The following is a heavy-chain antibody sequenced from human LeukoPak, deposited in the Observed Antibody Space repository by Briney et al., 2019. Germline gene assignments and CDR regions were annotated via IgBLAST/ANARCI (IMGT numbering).Heavy chain of an antibody. J-gene: IGHJ5*02. D-gene: IGHD3-10*01. CDR3: AKDMVRGVHNWFDP. Sequence: GGSLRLSCAASGFTFSSYAMSWVRQAPGKGLEWVSAISGSGGSTYYADSVKSRFTISRDNSKNTLYLQMNSLRAEDTAVYYCAKDMVRGVHNWFDPWGQGTLVTVSS. CDR2: ISGSGGST. V-gene: IGHV3-23*01. CDR1: GFTFSSYA.